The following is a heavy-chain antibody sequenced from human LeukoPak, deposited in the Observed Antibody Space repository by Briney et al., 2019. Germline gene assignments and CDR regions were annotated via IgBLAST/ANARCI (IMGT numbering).Heavy chain of an antibody. J-gene: IGHJ5*02. V-gene: IGHV1-2*02. CDR3: ARAQIVVVPAALGDNWFDP. CDR2: INPNSGGT. CDR1: GYTFTGYY. D-gene: IGHD2-2*01. Sequence: ASVKVSCKASGYTFTGYYIHWVRQAPGQGLEWMGWINPNSGGTNYAQKFQGRVTMTRDTSISTAYMELSRLRSDDTAVYYCARAQIVVVPAALGDNWFDPWGQGTLVTVSS.